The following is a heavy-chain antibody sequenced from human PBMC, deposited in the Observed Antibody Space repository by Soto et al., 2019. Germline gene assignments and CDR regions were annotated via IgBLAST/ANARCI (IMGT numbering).Heavy chain of an antibody. CDR2: IYYSGST. CDR1: GGSISSYY. J-gene: IGHJ6*02. CDR3: ARTPNYYYYRMDV. V-gene: IGHV4-59*01. Sequence: SETLSLTCTVSGGSISSYYWSWIRQPPGKGLEWIGYIYYSGSTNYNPSLKSRVTISVDTSKNQFSLKLSSVTAADTAVYYCARTPNYYYYRMDVWGQGTTVTVSS.